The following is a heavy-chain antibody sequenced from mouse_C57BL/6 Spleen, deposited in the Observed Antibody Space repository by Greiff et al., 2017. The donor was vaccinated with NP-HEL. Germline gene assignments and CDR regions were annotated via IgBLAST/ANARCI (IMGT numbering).Heavy chain of an antibody. D-gene: IGHD2-1*01. CDR3: AREGPKVYGNLYYFDY. Sequence: QVQLQQSGAELARPGASVKMPCKASGYTFTSYTMHWVKQRPGQGLEWIGYINPSSGYTKYNQKFKDKATLTADKSSSTAYMQLSSLTSEDSAVYYCAREGPKVYGNLYYFDYWGQGTTLTVTS. CDR1: GYTFTSYT. V-gene: IGHV1-4*01. CDR2: INPSSGYT. J-gene: IGHJ2*01.